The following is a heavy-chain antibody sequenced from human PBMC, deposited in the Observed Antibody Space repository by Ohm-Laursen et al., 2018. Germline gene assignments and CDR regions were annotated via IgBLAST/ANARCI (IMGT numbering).Heavy chain of an antibody. Sequence: GSLRLSCTATGFTFSSYAMSWVRQAPGKGLEWVSAISGSGGSTYYADSVKGRFTISRDNSKNTLYLQMNSLRAEDTAVYYCAKSLAVAGTRGFDPWGQGTLVTVSS. CDR2: ISGSGGST. D-gene: IGHD6-19*01. CDR3: AKSLAVAGTRGFDP. CDR1: GFTFSSYA. J-gene: IGHJ5*02. V-gene: IGHV3-23*01.